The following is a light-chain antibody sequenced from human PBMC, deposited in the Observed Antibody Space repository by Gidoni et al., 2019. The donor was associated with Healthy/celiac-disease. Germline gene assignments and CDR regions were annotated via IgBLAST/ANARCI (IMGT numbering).Light chain of an antibody. CDR3: MQAIQTPRT. V-gene: IGKV2-28*01. CDR2: LGS. CDR1: QSILHSNGNNY. J-gene: IGKJ1*01. Sequence: DIVMTQSPLPLPVTPGEPASISCRSSQSILHSNGNNYLDWYLQKPGQSPQVLIYLGSNRASGVPDRLSGSGSGTDFTLKISRVEAEDVGVYYCMQAIQTPRTFGQGTKVEIK.